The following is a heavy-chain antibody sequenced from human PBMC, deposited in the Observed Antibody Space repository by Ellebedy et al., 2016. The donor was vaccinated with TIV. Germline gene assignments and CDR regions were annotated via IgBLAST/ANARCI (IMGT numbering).Heavy chain of an antibody. V-gene: IGHV4-61*01. CDR1: GGSVSSGSYF. CDR3: AREGYDVLTGYSSGMDV. CDR2: IQHSGNT. D-gene: IGHD3-9*01. J-gene: IGHJ6*02. Sequence: SETLSLTCTVSGGSVSSGSYFWSWIRQPPGTGLEWIGYIQHSGNTNYNPSLESRVTISVDTSKNHVSLSLRSVTAADTAMYYCAREGYDVLTGYSSGMDVWGQGTTVTVSS.